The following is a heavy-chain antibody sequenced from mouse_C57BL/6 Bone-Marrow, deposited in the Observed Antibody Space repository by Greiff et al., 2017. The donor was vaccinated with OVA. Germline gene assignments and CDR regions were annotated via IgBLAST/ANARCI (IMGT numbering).Heavy chain of an antibody. CDR1: GYTFTSYW. CDR3: ARCTDY. CDR2: IYPGSGST. J-gene: IGHJ2*01. Sequence: VKLQESGAELVKPGASVKMSCKASGYTFTSYWITWVKQRPGQGLEWIGDIYPGSGSTNYNEKFKSKATLTVDTSSSTAYMQLSSLTSEDSAVYYCARCTDYWGQGTTLTVSS. D-gene: IGHD2-14*01. V-gene: IGHV1-55*01.